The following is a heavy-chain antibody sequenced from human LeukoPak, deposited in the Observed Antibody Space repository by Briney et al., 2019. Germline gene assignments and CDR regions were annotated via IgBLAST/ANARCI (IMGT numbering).Heavy chain of an antibody. D-gene: IGHD1-26*01. CDR1: GYTFTSYA. V-gene: IGHV7-4-1*01. Sequence: ASVKISCKASGYTFTSYAMNWVRQAPGQGLEWMGWINTNTGNPTYAQGFTGRSVFSLDTSVSTAYLEIFSLKADDTAVYYCARFRGIYSGDAFDIWGQGTLVTVSS. CDR2: INTNTGNP. J-gene: IGHJ3*02. CDR3: ARFRGIYSGDAFDI.